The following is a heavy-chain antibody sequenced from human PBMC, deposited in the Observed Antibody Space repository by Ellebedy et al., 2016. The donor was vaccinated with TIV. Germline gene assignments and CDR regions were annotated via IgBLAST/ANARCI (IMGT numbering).Heavy chain of an antibody. D-gene: IGHD6-19*01. J-gene: IGHJ3*02. CDR2: IYYSGRS. CDR3: ARDEVAVAGSGAFDI. CDR1: GGSISHYY. Sequence: SETLSLTCSVSGGSISHYYWSWIRQPPGKGLEWIGYIYYSGRSHYNPSLKSRVTISEDTSKNQFSLRLNSVTAADTAVYYCARDEVAVAGSGAFDIWGQGTMVTVSS. V-gene: IGHV4-59*01.